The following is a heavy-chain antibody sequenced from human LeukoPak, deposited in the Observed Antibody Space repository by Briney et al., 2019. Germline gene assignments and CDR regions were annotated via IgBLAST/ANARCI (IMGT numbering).Heavy chain of an antibody. CDR2: TVSEIDGGTT. Sequence: GGSLRFSCAASGFTFNYAWMSWVRQVPGKGLEWIGQTVSEIDGGTTDYATPVKGRFTISRDDSKSTLYLQMNSLKIEDTAVYYCTTDEDWNYARKDVWGQGATVIVSS. D-gene: IGHD1-7*01. CDR3: TTDEDWNYARKDV. CDR1: GFTFNYAW. J-gene: IGHJ6*02. V-gene: IGHV3-15*04.